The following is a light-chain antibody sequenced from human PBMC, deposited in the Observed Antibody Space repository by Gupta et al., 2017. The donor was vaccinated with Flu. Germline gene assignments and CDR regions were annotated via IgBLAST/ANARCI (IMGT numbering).Light chain of an antibody. Sequence: ALRLTQSPSSIPASTGDRVTITCRASQGISSYLAWYQQKPGKAPKLLIYAASTLQSGVPSRFSGSGSGTDFTLTISCLQAEDFATYYCQQYYSYPQSFGQGTKLEIK. CDR3: QQYYSYPQS. V-gene: IGKV1-8*01. J-gene: IGKJ2*03. CDR1: QGISSY. CDR2: AAS.